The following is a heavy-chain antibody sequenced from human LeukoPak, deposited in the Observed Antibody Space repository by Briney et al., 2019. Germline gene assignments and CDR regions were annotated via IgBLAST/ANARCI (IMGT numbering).Heavy chain of an antibody. CDR1: GGSISSYY. J-gene: IGHJ5*02. Sequence: SETLSLTCTVSGGSISSYYWSWIRQPPGKGLEWIGYIYYSGSTNYNPSLKSRVTISVDTSKNQFSLKLSSVTAADTAVYYCARAGGGRVNWFDPWGQGTLVTVSS. D-gene: IGHD1-14*01. V-gene: IGHV4-59*08. CDR2: IYYSGST. CDR3: ARAGGGRVNWFDP.